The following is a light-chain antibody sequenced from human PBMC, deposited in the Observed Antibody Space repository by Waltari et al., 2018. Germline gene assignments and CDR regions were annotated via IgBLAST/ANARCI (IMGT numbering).Light chain of an antibody. J-gene: IGLJ7*01. Sequence: QSVLTQPPSVSAAPGQRVTISCSGGRSNIWNNYVTWYRQFPGTAPKLLINENSERPSGIPGRFSGSKSGTSATLDITGLQAGDEADYYCGTWDSSLSGAVFGGGTHLTVL. CDR1: RSNIWNNY. V-gene: IGLV1-51*02. CDR2: ENS. CDR3: GTWDSSLSGAV.